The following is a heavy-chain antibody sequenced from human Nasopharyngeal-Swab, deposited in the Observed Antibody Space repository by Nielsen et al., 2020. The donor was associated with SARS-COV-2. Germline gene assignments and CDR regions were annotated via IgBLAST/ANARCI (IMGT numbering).Heavy chain of an antibody. CDR2: IDHNGGNT. J-gene: IGHJ4*02. D-gene: IGHD5-18*01. V-gene: IGHV3-23*01. Sequence: VRQAPGKGLEWVSRIDHNGGNTQYADSVKGRFTTSRDNSKNTLYLQMNSLRAEDTAVYYCAKNTTMGAFDYWGQGTLVTVSS. CDR3: AKNTTMGAFDY.